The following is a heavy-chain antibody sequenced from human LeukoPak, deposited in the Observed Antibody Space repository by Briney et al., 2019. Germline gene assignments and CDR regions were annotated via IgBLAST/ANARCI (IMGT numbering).Heavy chain of an antibody. V-gene: IGHV4-61*02. CDR3: ARLRYFDWIIDY. Sequence: PSETLSLTCTVSGGSISSGSYYWSWIRQPAGKGLEWIGRIYTSGSTNYNPSLKSRVTISVDTSKNQFSLKLSSVTAADTAVYYCARLRYFDWIIDYWGQGTLVTVSS. J-gene: IGHJ4*02. CDR1: GGSISSGSYY. CDR2: IYTSGST. D-gene: IGHD3-9*01.